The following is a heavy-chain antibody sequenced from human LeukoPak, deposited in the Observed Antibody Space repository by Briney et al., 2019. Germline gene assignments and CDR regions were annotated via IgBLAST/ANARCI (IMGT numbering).Heavy chain of an antibody. D-gene: IGHD3-22*01. Sequence: GGSLRLSCAASGFTFSSYWMSWVRQAPGKGLEWVANIKQDGSEKYYVDSVKGRFTISRDNARNSLYLQMNSLRDEDTAVYYCARDFRYRDSSGYYSFDYWGQGTLVTVSS. V-gene: IGHV3-7*01. J-gene: IGHJ4*02. CDR2: IKQDGSEK. CDR3: ARDFRYRDSSGYYSFDY. CDR1: GFTFSSYW.